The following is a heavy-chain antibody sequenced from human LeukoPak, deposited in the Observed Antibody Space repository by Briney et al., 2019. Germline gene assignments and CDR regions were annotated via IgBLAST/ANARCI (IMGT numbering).Heavy chain of an antibody. J-gene: IGHJ3*02. CDR1: GYTFTSYG. CDR3: ARDTVGDAFDI. D-gene: IGHD4-17*01. V-gene: IGHV1-18*01. Sequence: ASVKVSCEASGYTFTSYGISWVRQAPGQGLEWMGWISTYNGKREYAQNLQGRVTMTTDTATNTAYMELRSLRSDDTAVYYCARDTVGDAFDIWGQGTMVTVSS. CDR2: ISTYNGKR.